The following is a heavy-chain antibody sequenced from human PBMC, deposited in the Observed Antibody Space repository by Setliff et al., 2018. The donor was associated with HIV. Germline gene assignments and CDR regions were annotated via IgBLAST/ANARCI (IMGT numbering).Heavy chain of an antibody. CDR3: ARADRSDFRERFKWFDP. D-gene: IGHD3-22*01. CDR1: GGSISRGSYY. CDR2: IYTSGST. V-gene: IGHV4-61*02. Sequence: SETLSLTCTVSGGSISRGSYYWSWIRQPAGKGLEWIGRIYTSGSTNYNPSLKSRVTISIDMSKNQSSLKLSYVTAADTAVYYCARADRSDFRERFKWFDPWGQGTLVTVSS. J-gene: IGHJ5*02.